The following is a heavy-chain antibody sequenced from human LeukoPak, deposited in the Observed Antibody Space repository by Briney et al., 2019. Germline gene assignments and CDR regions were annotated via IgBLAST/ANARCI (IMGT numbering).Heavy chain of an antibody. J-gene: IGHJ4*02. V-gene: IGHV3-21*01. CDR1: GFTFSSYS. CDR2: ISSSSSYI. Sequence: GGSLRLSCAASGFTFSSYSMNWVRQAPGKGLEWVSSISSSSSYIYYADSVKGRLTISRDNAKNSLYLQMNSLRAEDTAVYYCARESGHGSGSYDYWGQGTLVTVSS. D-gene: IGHD3-10*01. CDR3: ARESGHGSGSYDY.